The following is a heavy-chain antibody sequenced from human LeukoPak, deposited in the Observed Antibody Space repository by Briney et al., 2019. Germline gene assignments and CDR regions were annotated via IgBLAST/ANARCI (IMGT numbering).Heavy chain of an antibody. Sequence: TSETLSLTCAVYGGSFSGYYWSWIRQPPGKGLEWIGEINHSGSTNYNPSLKSRVTISVDTSKNQFSLKLSSVTAADTAVYYCARGIYSSSFDYWGQGTLVTVSS. J-gene: IGHJ4*02. CDR1: GGSFSGYY. D-gene: IGHD6-13*01. CDR2: INHSGST. CDR3: ARGIYSSSFDY. V-gene: IGHV4-34*01.